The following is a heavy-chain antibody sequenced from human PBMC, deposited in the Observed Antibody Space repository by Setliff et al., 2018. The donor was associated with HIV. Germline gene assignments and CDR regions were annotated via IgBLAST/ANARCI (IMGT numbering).Heavy chain of an antibody. CDR2: INHSGST. J-gene: IGHJ4*02. CDR3: ARRPYYIDY. V-gene: IGHV4-34*01. CDR1: GGSFSGYS. Sequence: SETLSLTCAVYGGSFSGYSWSWIRQPPGKGLEWIGEINHSGSTNYNPSLKSRVTISVATSKKQFSLKLSSMTAADTAVYYCARRPYYIDYWGQGTLVTVSS.